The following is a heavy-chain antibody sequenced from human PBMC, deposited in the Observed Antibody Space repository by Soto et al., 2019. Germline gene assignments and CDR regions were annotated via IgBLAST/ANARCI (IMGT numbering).Heavy chain of an antibody. CDR3: ARETDSGSYYTFDI. CDR2: IHNSGST. D-gene: IGHD1-26*01. Sequence: QVQLQESGPGLVKPSETLSLTCTVSGGSISSYYWSWIRQPPGKGLEWIGNIHNSGSTNYKPSLTSRVTISVDTSKNQFSLKLSSVTAADTAVYYCARETDSGSYYTFDIWGQGTMVTVSS. CDR1: GGSISSYY. J-gene: IGHJ3*02. V-gene: IGHV4-59*01.